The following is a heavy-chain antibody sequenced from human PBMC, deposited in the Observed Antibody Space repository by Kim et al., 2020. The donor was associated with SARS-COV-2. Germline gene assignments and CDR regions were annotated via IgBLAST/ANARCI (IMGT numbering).Heavy chain of an antibody. J-gene: IGHJ3*02. CDR3: AKFEYSSSSDAFDS. Sequence: ADSVKGRFTISRDNSKHTLYLQMNSLRAEDTAVYYCAKFEYSSSSDAFDSWGQGTMVTVSS. D-gene: IGHD6-6*01. V-gene: IGHV3-30*02.